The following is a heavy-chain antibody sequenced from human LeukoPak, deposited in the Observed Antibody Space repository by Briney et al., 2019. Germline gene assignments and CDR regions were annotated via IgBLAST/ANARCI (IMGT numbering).Heavy chain of an antibody. J-gene: IGHJ4*02. Sequence: GGSLRLSCAASGFTFMSYPMHWVRQPPGKGLEWVAVISYDGSNKYYADSVKGRFTISRGNSKNTLYLQMNSLRAEDTAVYYCAKATVEMATIPIDYWGQGTLVTVSS. D-gene: IGHD5-24*01. V-gene: IGHV3-30-3*01. CDR1: GFTFMSYP. CDR2: ISYDGSNK. CDR3: AKATVEMATIPIDY.